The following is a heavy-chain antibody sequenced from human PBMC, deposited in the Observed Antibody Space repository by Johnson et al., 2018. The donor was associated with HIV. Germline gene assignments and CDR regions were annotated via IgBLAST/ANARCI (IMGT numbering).Heavy chain of an antibody. CDR2: IKQDGSEK. J-gene: IGHJ3*02. D-gene: IGHD6-19*01. Sequence: VQLVESGGGLVQPGGSLRLSCAASGFTFSSYWMSWVRQAPGKGLEWVANIKQDGSEKYYVDSVKGRFTISRDNAKNSLYLQMNSLRDEDTAVYYCARVKQWLLRGGTDAFDIWGQGTLVTVSS. V-gene: IGHV3-7*03. CDR3: ARVKQWLLRGGTDAFDI. CDR1: GFTFSSYW.